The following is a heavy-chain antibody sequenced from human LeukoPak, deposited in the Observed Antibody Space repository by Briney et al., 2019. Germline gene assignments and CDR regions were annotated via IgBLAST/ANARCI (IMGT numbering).Heavy chain of an antibody. V-gene: IGHV4-34*01. D-gene: IGHD3-9*01. CDR3: ARVNPGLRYFGY. CDR1: GGSFSGYY. J-gene: IGHJ4*02. Sequence: SQTLSLTCAVYGGSFSGYYWSWIRQPPGKGLEWIGEINHSGSTNYNPSLKSRVTISVDTSKNQFSLKLSSVTAADTAVYYCARVNPGLRYFGYWGQGTLVTVSS. CDR2: INHSGST.